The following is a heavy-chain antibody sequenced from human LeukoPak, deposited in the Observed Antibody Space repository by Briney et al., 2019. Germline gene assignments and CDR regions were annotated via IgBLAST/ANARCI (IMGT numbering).Heavy chain of an antibody. J-gene: IGHJ3*02. CDR1: GGSISSSNYY. D-gene: IGHD3-22*01. CDR2: INHSGST. Sequence: SETLSLTCTVSGGSISSSNYYWAWIRQPPGKGLEWIGEINHSGSTNYNPSLKSRVTISVDTSKNQFSLKLSSVTAADTAVYYCARGLGTYDSSGYYIISRAFDIWGQGTMVTVSS. CDR3: ARGLGTYDSSGYYIISRAFDI. V-gene: IGHV4-39*07.